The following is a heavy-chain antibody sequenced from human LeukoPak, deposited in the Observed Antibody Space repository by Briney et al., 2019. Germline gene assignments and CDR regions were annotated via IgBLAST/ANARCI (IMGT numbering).Heavy chain of an antibody. CDR1: GFTFSSYW. D-gene: IGHD3-10*01. CDR2: INSDGSST. J-gene: IGHJ5*02. Sequence: PGGSLRLSCAVSGFTFSSYWMHWDRQAAGKGLMWVSRINSDGSSTIYADSVKGRFTISRDNAKNTLYLQMNSLRAEDTAVYYCAKGSYYYGSGSYGPNWFDPWGQGTLVTVSS. V-gene: IGHV3-74*01. CDR3: AKGSYYYGSGSYGPNWFDP.